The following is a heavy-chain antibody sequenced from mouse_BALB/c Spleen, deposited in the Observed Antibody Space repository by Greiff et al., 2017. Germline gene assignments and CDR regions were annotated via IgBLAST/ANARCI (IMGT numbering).Heavy chain of an antibody. CDR3: ARDYDYWFAY. D-gene: IGHD2-4*01. J-gene: IGHJ3*01. V-gene: IGHV3-2*02. Sequence: EVHLVESGPGLVKPSQSLSLTCTVTGYSITSDYAWNWIRQFPGNKLEWMGYISYSGSTSYNPSLKSRISITRDTSKNQFFLQLNSVTTEDTATYYCARDYDYWFAYWGQGTLVTVSA. CDR2: ISYSGST. CDR1: GYSITSDYA.